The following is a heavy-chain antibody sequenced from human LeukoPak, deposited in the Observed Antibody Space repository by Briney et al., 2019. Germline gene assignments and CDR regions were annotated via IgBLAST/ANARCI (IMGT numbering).Heavy chain of an antibody. D-gene: IGHD3-10*01. Sequence: GGSLRLSCAASGFPFSVYWMSWVRQAPGKGLEWVANIKQDGSAKYYVDSVRGRFTISRDNAKTSLYLQMNSLRADDTAVYYCARDSGYRAFDLWGHGTLVTVSS. J-gene: IGHJ2*01. CDR1: GFPFSVYW. CDR2: IKQDGSAK. CDR3: ARDSGYRAFDL. V-gene: IGHV3-7*04.